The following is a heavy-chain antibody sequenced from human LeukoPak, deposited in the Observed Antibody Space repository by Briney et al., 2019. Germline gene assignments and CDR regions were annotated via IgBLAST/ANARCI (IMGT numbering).Heavy chain of an antibody. V-gene: IGHV1-18*01. J-gene: IGHJ4*02. CDR2: ISAYSGDT. CDR3: ASSPRPGYYDFWSGSHYYFDY. D-gene: IGHD3-3*01. Sequence: ASVKVSCKASGYTFTSYGISWVRQAPGQGLEWMGWISAYSGDTNYAQKFQGRATMTTDTSTSTAYMELRSLSSDDTAVYYCASSPRPGYYDFWSGSHYYFDYWGQGTLVTVSS. CDR1: GYTFTSYG.